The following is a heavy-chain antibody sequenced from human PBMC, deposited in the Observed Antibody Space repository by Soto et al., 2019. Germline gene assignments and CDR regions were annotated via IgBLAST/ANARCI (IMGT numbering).Heavy chain of an antibody. D-gene: IGHD3-3*02. Sequence: SETLSLTCAVYGGSFSGYYWSWIRQPPGKGLEWIGEINHSGSTNYNPSLKSRVTISVDKSKNQFSLKLSSVTAADTAVYYCARALPISGFDPWGQGTLVPVSS. J-gene: IGHJ5*02. CDR1: GGSFSGYY. CDR3: ARALPISGFDP. CDR2: INHSGST. V-gene: IGHV4-34*01.